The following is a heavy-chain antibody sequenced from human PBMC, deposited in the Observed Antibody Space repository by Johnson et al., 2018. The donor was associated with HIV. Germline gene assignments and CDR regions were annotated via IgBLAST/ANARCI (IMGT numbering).Heavy chain of an antibody. CDR3: ARGRRGYSYSYAFDI. Sequence: VQLVESGGGLVQPGGSLRLSCAASGFTFSSYAMHWVRQAPGKGLEYVSAISSNGGSTYYANSVKGRFTISRDNSKNTRYLQMGSLRAEDMAVYYCARGRRGYSYSYAFDIWGQGTMVTVSS. V-gene: IGHV3-64*01. D-gene: IGHD5-18*01. J-gene: IGHJ3*02. CDR1: GFTFSSYA. CDR2: ISSNGGST.